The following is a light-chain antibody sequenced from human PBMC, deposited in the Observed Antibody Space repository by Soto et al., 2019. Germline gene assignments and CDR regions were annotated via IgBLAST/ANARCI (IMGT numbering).Light chain of an antibody. CDR1: QSISNH. Sequence: DIHMTQSPSSLSASVEDRVIITCRASQSISNHLNWYQQKPGKAPKLLIFAASSLQSGVPSRFSGSRSGPDFTLTISSLQPEDFATYYCQQSYSSPPTCGQGTKVDIK. CDR3: QQSYSSPPT. V-gene: IGKV1-39*01. CDR2: AAS. J-gene: IGKJ1*01.